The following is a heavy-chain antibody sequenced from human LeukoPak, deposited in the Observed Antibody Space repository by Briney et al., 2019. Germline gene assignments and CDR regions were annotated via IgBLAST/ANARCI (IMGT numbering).Heavy chain of an antibody. D-gene: IGHD6-19*01. V-gene: IGHV3-64*01. Sequence: GGSLRLSCAASGFTFSSYAMHWVRQAPGKGLEYVSAISSNGGSTYYANSVKGRFTISRDNSKNTLYLQMNSLRAEDTAVYYCAKGKASGWYIVDYWGQGTLVTVSS. CDR3: AKGKASGWYIVDY. J-gene: IGHJ4*02. CDR2: ISSNGGST. CDR1: GFTFSSYA.